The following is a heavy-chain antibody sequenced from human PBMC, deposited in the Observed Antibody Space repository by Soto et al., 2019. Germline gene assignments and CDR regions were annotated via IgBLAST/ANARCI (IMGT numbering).Heavy chain of an antibody. CDR1: GYTLTELS. D-gene: IGHD3-10*01. V-gene: IGHV1-24*01. CDR3: ATNRYYYGSGSDYNPLGYYYGMDV. Sequence: ASVKVSCKVSGYTLTELSMHWVRQAPGKGLEWMGGFDPEDGETIYAQKFQGRVTMTEDTSTDTAYMELSSLRSEDTAVYYCATNRYYYGSGSDYNPLGYYYGMDVWGQGTTVTVSS. CDR2: FDPEDGET. J-gene: IGHJ6*02.